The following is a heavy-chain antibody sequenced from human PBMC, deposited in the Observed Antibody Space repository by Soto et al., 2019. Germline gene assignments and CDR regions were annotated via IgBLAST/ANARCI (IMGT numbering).Heavy chain of an antibody. CDR2: IYHSGST. V-gene: IGHV4-30-2*01. Sequence: IMIRQPPGKGLEWIGYIYHSGSTYYNPSLKSRVTISVDRSKNQFSLKLSSVTAADTAVYYCAGGQQLVRNYWGQGTLVTVSS. D-gene: IGHD6-13*01. J-gene: IGHJ4*02. CDR3: AGGQQLVRNY.